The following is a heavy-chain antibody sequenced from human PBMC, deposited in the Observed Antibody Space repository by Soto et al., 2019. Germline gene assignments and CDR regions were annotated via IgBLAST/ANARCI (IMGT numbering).Heavy chain of an antibody. D-gene: IGHD6-13*01. J-gene: IGHJ6*04. CDR1: GLTFSSFA. CDR3: AKGHSSSPSPQYYYYGFDV. Sequence: PGGSLRLSCAASGLTFSSFAMSWVRQAPGKGLEWVSGISGSGGSTYHADSVKGRFIISRDNSKNMLYLQMNSVRAEDTAVYYCAKGHSSSPSPQYYYYGFDVWRELTTFTVPS. CDR2: ISGSGGST. V-gene: IGHV3-23*01.